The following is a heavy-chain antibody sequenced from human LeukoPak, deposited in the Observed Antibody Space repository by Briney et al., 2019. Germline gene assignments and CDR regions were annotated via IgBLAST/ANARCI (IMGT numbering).Heavy chain of an antibody. Sequence: PGGSLRLSCAASGFTFSSYWMSWVRQAPGKGLEWVANIKQDGSEKYYVDSVKGRFTISRDNAKNSLYLQMNSLRAEDTAVYYCARGDYDFWSGYPSYYFDYWGQGTLVTVSS. D-gene: IGHD3-3*01. CDR1: GFTFSSYW. CDR3: ARGDYDFWSGYPSYYFDY. V-gene: IGHV3-7*04. CDR2: IKQDGSEK. J-gene: IGHJ4*02.